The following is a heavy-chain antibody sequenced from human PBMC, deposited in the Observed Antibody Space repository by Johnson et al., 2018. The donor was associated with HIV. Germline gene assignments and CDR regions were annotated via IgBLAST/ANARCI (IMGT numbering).Heavy chain of an antibody. D-gene: IGHD3-22*01. V-gene: IGHV3-30*04. CDR1: GFTFSSYA. CDR2: ISSDGSNE. Sequence: QVQLVESGGGLVQPGRSLGLSCAASGFTFSSYAMHWVRQAPGKGLEWVAVISSDGSNEYYADSVRGRFTISRDSSKSALYLQTNSLRAEDTAVYYCARDRGTMIVVGSAFDIWGQGTMVTVSS. J-gene: IGHJ3*02. CDR3: ARDRGTMIVVGSAFDI.